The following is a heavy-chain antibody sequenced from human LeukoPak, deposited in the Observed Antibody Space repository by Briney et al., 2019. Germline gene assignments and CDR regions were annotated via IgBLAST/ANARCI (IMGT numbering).Heavy chain of an antibody. Sequence: SVKVSCKASGGTFSSYAISWVRQAPGQGLEWMGGIIPIFGTANYAQKFQGRVTITADESTSTAYMELSSLRSEDTAMYYCARGGYSYGPNFDYWGQGTLVTVSS. CDR1: GGTFSSYA. V-gene: IGHV1-69*01. CDR3: ARGGYSYGPNFDY. J-gene: IGHJ4*02. CDR2: IIPIFGTA. D-gene: IGHD5-18*01.